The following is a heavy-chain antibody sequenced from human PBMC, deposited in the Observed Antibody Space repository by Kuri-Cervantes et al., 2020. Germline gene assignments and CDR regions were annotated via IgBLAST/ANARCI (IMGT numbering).Heavy chain of an antibody. CDR2: ISAYSGNT. D-gene: IGHD3-10*01. CDR3: ARAVTMVQGVPINWFDP. CDR1: GYTFTSYG. V-gene: IGHV1-18*01. J-gene: IGHJ5*02. Sequence: ASVKVSCKASGYTFTSYGISWVRQAPGQGLEWMGWISAYSGNTNYAQKLQGRVTMTTDTSTSTAYMELRSLRSDDTAVYYCARAVTMVQGVPINWFDPWGQGTLVTVSS.